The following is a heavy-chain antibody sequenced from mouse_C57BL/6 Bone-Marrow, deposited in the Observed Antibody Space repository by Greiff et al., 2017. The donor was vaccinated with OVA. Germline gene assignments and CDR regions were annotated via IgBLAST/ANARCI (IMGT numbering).Heavy chain of an antibody. CDR2: INPSTGGT. D-gene: IGHD1-1*01. CDR3: ARITTVPY. Sequence: EVQLQQSGPELVKPGASVKISCKASGYSFTGYYMNWVKQSPEKSLEWIGEINPSTGGTTYNQKFKAKATLTADKSSSTAYMQLSSLTSEDSAVYYSARITTVPYWGQGTTLTVSS. V-gene: IGHV1-42*01. CDR1: GYSFTGYY. J-gene: IGHJ2*01.